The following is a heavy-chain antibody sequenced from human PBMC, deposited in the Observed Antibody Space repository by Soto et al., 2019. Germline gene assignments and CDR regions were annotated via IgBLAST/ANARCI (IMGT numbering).Heavy chain of an antibody. CDR3: AKYRGIFYSYAFYGMDV. V-gene: IGHV3-23*01. CDR2: ISGSGGST. Sequence: GGSLRLSCAASGFTFSSYAMSWVRQAPGKGLEWVSAISGSGGSTYYADSVKGRFTISRDNSKNTLYLQMNSLRAEDTAVYYCAKYRGIFYSYAFYGMDVWGQGTTVTVSS. CDR1: GFTFSSYA. J-gene: IGHJ6*02. D-gene: IGHD5-18*01.